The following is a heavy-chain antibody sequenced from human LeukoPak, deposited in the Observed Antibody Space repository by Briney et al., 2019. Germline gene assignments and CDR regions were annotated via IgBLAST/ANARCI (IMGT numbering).Heavy chain of an antibody. D-gene: IGHD5-18*01. Sequence: GDSVKVSCKASGGTFSSYAISWVRQAPGQGLELMGGIIPIFGTANYAQKFQGRVTITTDESTSTAYMELSSLRSEDTAVYYCARQGHGGYSYGGEFDYWGQGTLITVSS. CDR1: GGTFSSYA. V-gene: IGHV1-69*05. CDR2: IIPIFGTA. CDR3: ARQGHGGYSYGGEFDY. J-gene: IGHJ4*02.